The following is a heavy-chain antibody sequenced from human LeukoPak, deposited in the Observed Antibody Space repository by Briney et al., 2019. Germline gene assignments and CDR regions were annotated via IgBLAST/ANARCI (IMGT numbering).Heavy chain of an antibody. CDR2: ISSTSGSTI. Sequence: PGGSLRLSCAASGFTFSSYEMNWVRQAPGKGREWVSYISSTSGSTIYYADSVKGRFTISRDNAKNSVYLQMNSLRAEDTAVYYCARRYCSSTSCLLDYWGQGTLVTVSS. D-gene: IGHD2-2*01. CDR1: GFTFSSYE. J-gene: IGHJ4*02. CDR3: ARRYCSSTSCLLDY. V-gene: IGHV3-48*03.